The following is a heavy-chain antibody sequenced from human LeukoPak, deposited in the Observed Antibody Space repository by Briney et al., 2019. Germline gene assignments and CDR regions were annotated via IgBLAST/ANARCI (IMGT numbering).Heavy chain of an antibody. CDR3: ARGYDYGDYRLAH. J-gene: IGHJ4*02. V-gene: IGHV4-4*02. CDR2: IYHSGST. CDR1: GGSISSSNW. D-gene: IGHD4-17*01. Sequence: SETLSLTCAVSGGSISSSNWWSWVRQPPGKGLEWIGEIYHSGSTNYNPSLKSRVTISVDTSKNQSSLKLSSVTAADTAVYYCARGYDYGDYRLAHWGQGTLVTVSS.